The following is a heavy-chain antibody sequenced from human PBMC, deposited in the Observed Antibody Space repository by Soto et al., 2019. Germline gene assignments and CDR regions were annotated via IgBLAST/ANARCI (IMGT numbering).Heavy chain of an antibody. J-gene: IGHJ4*02. CDR1: GDSVSSTSAA. D-gene: IGHD6-19*01. Sequence: SETLSLTCAISGDSVSSTSAAWSWIRQSPSRGLEWLGRTYYRSKWYSDYAVSVKSRITINPDTSKNQFSLQLNSVTPEDTAVYYCARGSYYSGWVWGQGTLVTVSS. V-gene: IGHV6-1*01. CDR2: TYYRSKWYS. CDR3: ARGSYYSGWV.